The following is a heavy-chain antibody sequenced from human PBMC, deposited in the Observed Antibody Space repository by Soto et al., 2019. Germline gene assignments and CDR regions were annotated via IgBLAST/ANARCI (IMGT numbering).Heavy chain of an antibody. CDR1: GFTFSSYS. CDR3: ARDLRGSGVYDY. J-gene: IGHJ4*02. V-gene: IGHV3-21*01. D-gene: IGHD2-15*01. CDR2: ISSSSSYI. Sequence: EVQLVESGGGLVKPGGSLRLSCAASGFTFSSYSMNWVRQAPGKGLEWVSSISSSSSYIYYADSVKGRFTISRDNAKNSLYLQMNSLRAEDTAVYYCARDLRGSGVYDYWGPGTLVTVSS.